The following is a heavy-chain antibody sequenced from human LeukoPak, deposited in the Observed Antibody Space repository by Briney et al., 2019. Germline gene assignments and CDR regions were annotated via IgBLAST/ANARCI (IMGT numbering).Heavy chain of an antibody. V-gene: IGHV3-23*01. Sequence: SGGSLRLSCEASGFTFSNCAISWVRQAPGSGLEWVSTINDSGGRTHYADSVKGRFTISRDNAKNSLYLQMNSLRVEDTAVYYCAKDNRRHYTSGPNPDSLHWGQGALVTVSS. CDR3: AKDNRRHYTSGPNPDSLH. D-gene: IGHD6-19*01. CDR1: GFTFSNCA. CDR2: INDSGGRT. J-gene: IGHJ4*02.